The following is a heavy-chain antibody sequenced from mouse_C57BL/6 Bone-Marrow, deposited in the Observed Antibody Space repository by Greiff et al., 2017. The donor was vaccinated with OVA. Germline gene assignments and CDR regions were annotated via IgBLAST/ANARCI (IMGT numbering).Heavy chain of an antibody. CDR3: AIYDGYYAWFAY. CDR1: GYTFTDYY. D-gene: IGHD2-3*01. J-gene: IGHJ3*01. CDR2: INPYNGGT. V-gene: IGHV1-19*01. Sequence: EVQLQQSGPVLVKPGASVKMSCKASGYTFTDYYMNWVKQSHGKSLEWIGVINPYNGGTSYNQKFKGKATLTVDKSSSTAYMELNSLTSEDSAVYYCAIYDGYYAWFAYWGQGTLVTVSA.